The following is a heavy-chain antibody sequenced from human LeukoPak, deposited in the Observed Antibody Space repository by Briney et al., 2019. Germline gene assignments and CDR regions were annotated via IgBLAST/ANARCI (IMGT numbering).Heavy chain of an antibody. CDR2: INPNSGGT. CDR3: ARGGAIGPTHCSGGSCYSNYYMDV. CDR1: GYTFTGYY. J-gene: IGHJ6*03. Sequence: ASVKVSCKASGYTFTGYYMHWVRQAPGQGLEWMGWINPNSGGTNYAQKFQGRVTMTRDTSISTAYMELSRLRSDDTAVYYCARGGAIGPTHCSGGSCYSNYYMDVWGKGTTVTVSS. V-gene: IGHV1-2*02. D-gene: IGHD2-15*01.